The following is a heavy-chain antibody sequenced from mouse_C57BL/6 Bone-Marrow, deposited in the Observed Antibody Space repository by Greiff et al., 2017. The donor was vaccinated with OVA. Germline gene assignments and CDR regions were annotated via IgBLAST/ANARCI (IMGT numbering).Heavy chain of an antibody. CDR2: ISNGGGST. CDR1: GFTFSDYY. CDR3: ARRGAMDY. Sequence: EVNLVESGGGLVQPGGSLKLSCAASGFTFSDYYMYWVRQTPEKRLEWVAYISNGGGSTYYPDTVKGRFTISRDNAKNTLDLQMSRLKSEDTAMYYCARRGAMDYWGQGTSVTVSS. J-gene: IGHJ4*01. V-gene: IGHV5-12*01.